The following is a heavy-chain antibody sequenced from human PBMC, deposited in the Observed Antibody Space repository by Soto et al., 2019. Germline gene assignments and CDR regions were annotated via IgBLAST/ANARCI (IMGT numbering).Heavy chain of an antibody. Sequence: PSETLSLTCTVSGGSISSSSYYWGWIRQPPGKGLEWIGSIYYSGSTYYNPSLKSRVTISVDTSKNQLSLKLSSVTAADTAVYYWENKVNTFVNWFDPWGQGNLVTVSS. CDR1: GGSISSSSYY. D-gene: IGHD3-16*01. CDR2: IYYSGST. CDR3: ENKVNTFVNWFDP. J-gene: IGHJ5*02. V-gene: IGHV4-39*01.